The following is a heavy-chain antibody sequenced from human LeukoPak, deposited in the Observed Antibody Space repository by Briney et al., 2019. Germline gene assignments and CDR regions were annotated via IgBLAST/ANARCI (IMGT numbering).Heavy chain of an antibody. J-gene: IGHJ4*02. D-gene: IGHD4-17*01. CDR1: GDSISSGDYY. V-gene: IGHV4-39*01. CDR2: IYYSGST. Sequence: PSETLSLTCTVSGDSISSGDYYWSWIRQPPGKGLEWIGSIYYSGSTYYNPSLKSRVTISVDTSKNQFSLKLSSVTAADTAVYYCARHRNEYDYGDYQVIDYWGQGTLVTVSS. CDR3: ARHRNEYDYGDYQVIDY.